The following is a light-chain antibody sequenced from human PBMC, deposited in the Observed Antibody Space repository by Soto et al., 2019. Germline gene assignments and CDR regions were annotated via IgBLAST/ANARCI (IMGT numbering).Light chain of an antibody. CDR2: WAS. Sequence: DIVMTQSPDSLAVSLGERATINCRSGQSVLYSSNNKNYLAWYQQKPGQPPKLLIYWASTRESGVPDRFSGSGSGTDFTLTISSLQAEDVAVYYCQQYYSTPQTFGRGTKVDIK. J-gene: IGKJ1*01. CDR1: QSVLYSSNNKNY. V-gene: IGKV4-1*01. CDR3: QQYYSTPQT.